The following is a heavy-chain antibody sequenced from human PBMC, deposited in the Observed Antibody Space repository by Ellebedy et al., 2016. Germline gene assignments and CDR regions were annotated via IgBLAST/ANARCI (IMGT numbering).Heavy chain of an antibody. J-gene: IGHJ4*02. CDR2: IYYSGST. Sequence: SETLSLXXTVSGGSISSYYWSWIRQPPGKGLEWIGYIYYSGSTNYNPSLKSRVTISVDTSKNQFSLKLSSVTAADTAVYYCARETTIFGVAYRSYYFDYWGQGTLVTVSS. CDR1: GGSISSYY. V-gene: IGHV4-59*01. CDR3: ARETTIFGVAYRSYYFDY. D-gene: IGHD3-3*01.